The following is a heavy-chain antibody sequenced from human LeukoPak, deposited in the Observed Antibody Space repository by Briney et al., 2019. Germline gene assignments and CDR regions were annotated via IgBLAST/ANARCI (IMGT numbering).Heavy chain of an antibody. Sequence: GGSLRLSCAASGFAFSSYAMHWVRQAPGKGLEWVAVISYDGSNKYYADSVKGRFTISRDNSKNTLYLQMNSLRAEDTAVYYCARDPDCGGDCSWGQGTLVTVSS. CDR1: GFAFSSYA. CDR2: ISYDGSNK. CDR3: ARDPDCGGDCS. D-gene: IGHD2-21*02. V-gene: IGHV3-30*04. J-gene: IGHJ5*02.